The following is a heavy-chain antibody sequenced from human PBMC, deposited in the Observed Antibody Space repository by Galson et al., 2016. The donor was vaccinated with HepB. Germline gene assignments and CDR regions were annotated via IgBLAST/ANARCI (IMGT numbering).Heavy chain of an antibody. J-gene: IGHJ4*02. Sequence: PALVKPTQTLTLTCTFSGFSISTSGMGVGWIRQPPGKALDWLAVIYWNDDKRYSPSLKSRLTITKDTSKNQVVLTMTKMDPVDTAAYYCVYAYDPYGSGNFAYWGQGTLVTVSS. CDR2: IYWNDDK. CDR3: VYAYDPYGSGNFAY. D-gene: IGHD3-10*01. V-gene: IGHV2-5*04. CDR1: GFSISTSGMG.